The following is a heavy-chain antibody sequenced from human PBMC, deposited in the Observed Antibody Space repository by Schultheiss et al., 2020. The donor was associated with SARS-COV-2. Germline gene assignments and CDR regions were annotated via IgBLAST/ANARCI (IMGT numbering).Heavy chain of an antibody. Sequence: GGSLRLSCAASGFTFSGYWMSWVRQAPGKGLEWVAVIWYDGRNKYYVDSVKGRFTISRDNGKNSLYLQMNSLRAEDTAVYYCTVADIVATIRSDYWGQGTLVTVSS. D-gene: IGHD5-12*01. CDR1: GFTFSGYW. CDR2: IWYDGRNK. J-gene: IGHJ4*02. CDR3: TVADIVATIRSDY. V-gene: IGHV3-7*01.